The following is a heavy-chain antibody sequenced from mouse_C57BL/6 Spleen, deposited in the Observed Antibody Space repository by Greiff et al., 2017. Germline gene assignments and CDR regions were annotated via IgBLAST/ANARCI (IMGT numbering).Heavy chain of an antibody. CDR2: INPGSGGT. J-gene: IGHJ2*01. CDR1: GYAFTNYL. V-gene: IGHV1-54*01. CDR3: ARDYGRGPLYFDY. Sequence: VHLVESGAELVRPGTSVKVSCKASGYAFTNYLIEWVKQRPGQGLEWIGVINPGSGGTNYNEKFKGKATLTADKSSSTAYIQLSSLTSEDSAVYFCARDYGRGPLYFDYWGQGTTLTVSS. D-gene: IGHD1-1*01.